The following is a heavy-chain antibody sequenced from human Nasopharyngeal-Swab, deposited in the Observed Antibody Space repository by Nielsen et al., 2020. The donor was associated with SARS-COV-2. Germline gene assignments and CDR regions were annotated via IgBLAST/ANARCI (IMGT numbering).Heavy chain of an antibody. V-gene: IGHV3-9*01. CDR2: ISWNSGSI. J-gene: IGHJ3*02. CDR3: AKERVVGTNFDWSPDAFDI. Sequence: GGSLRLSCAASGFTFDDYAMHWVRQAPGKGLKWVSGISWNSGSIGYADSVKGRFTISRDNAENSLYLQMNSLRAEDTALYYCAKERVVGTNFDWSPDAFDIWGQGTMVTVSS. CDR1: GFTFDDYA. D-gene: IGHD3-9*01.